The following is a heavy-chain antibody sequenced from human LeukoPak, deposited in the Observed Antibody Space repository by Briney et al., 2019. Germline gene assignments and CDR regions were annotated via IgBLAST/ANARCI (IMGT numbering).Heavy chain of an antibody. D-gene: IGHD3-9*01. CDR1: GGSISSGSYY. Sequence: SETLSLTRTVSGGSISSGSYYWSWIRQPAGKGLEWIGRIYTSGSTNYNPSLKSRVTISVDTSKNQFSLKLSSVTAADTAVYYCARGGYDILTGYYISDYWGQGTLVTVSS. V-gene: IGHV4-61*02. J-gene: IGHJ4*02. CDR3: ARGGYDILTGYYISDY. CDR2: IYTSGST.